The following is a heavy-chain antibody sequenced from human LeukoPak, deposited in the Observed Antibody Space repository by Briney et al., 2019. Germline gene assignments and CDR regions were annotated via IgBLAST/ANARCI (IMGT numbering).Heavy chain of an antibody. V-gene: IGHV3-11*04. Sequence: PGGSLRLSCAASGFTFSDYYMSWIRQAPGKGLEWVSYISSSSSTIYYADSVKGRFTISRDNAKNSLYLQMNSLRAEDTAVYYCARDWSHYYYYMDVWGKGTTVTVSS. CDR1: GFTFSDYY. D-gene: IGHD3-3*01. J-gene: IGHJ6*03. CDR3: ARDWSHYYYYMDV. CDR2: ISSSSSTI.